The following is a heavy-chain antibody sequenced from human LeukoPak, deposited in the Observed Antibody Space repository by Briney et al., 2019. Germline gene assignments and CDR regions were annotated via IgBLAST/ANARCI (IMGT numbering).Heavy chain of an antibody. D-gene: IGHD1-26*01. CDR2: IYSSGST. J-gene: IGHJ4*02. V-gene: IGHV4-4*07. CDR3: ARTSATGATYFDY. CDR1: GGSIGTYY. Sequence: SETLSLTCTVSGGSIGTYYWSWIRQTAGKGLEWIGRIYSSGSTHYNPSLESRVTMSVDTSKNQFSLKVSFVTAADTAVYYCARTSATGATYFDYWGQGTLVTVSS.